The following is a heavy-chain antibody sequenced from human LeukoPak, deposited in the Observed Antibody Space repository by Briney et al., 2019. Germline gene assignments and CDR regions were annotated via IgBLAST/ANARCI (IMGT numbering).Heavy chain of an antibody. J-gene: IGHJ4*02. CDR3: ARGPLRAAAGTS. D-gene: IGHD6-13*01. CDR1: GFTFSSYW. CDR2: IKEDGSET. V-gene: IGHV3-7*01. Sequence: GGSLRLSCADSGFTFSSYWMRWVCQALGEGLEWVANIKEDGSETYYVDSVRGRFTICRDKVKKSLYLQMNSLRAEDTAVYYGARGPLRAAAGTSWGQGTLVTVSS.